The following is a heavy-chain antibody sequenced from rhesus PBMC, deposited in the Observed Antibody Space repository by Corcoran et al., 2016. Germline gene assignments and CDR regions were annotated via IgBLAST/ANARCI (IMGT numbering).Heavy chain of an antibody. CDR3: ARDPLVTATPFDY. CDR1: GYTCTDDD. CDR2: INPKTEDT. V-gene: IGHV1-138*01. J-gene: IGHJ4*01. Sequence: QVQLVQSGAEVKKPGSSVKVSCKASGYTCTDDDIHWVRQAPGQGLEWMGEINPKTEDTNYAQKFQSGVTMTRDTSTTTAYIELSSLRSEDTAVYYCARDPLVTATPFDYWSQGVLVTVSS. D-gene: IGHD5-12*01.